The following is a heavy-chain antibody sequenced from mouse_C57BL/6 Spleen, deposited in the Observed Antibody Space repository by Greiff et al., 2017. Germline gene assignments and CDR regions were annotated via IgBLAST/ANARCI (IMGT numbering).Heavy chain of an antibody. V-gene: IGHV1-7*01. Sequence: QVHVKQSGAELAKPGASVKLSCKASGYTFTSYWMHWVKQRPGQGLEWIGYINPSSGYTKYNQKFKDKATLNADKSSSTAYMQLSSLTYEDSAVYYCARGGYSNYEDAMDYWGQGTSVTVSS. CDR1: GYTFTSYW. CDR3: ARGGYSNYEDAMDY. CDR2: INPSSGYT. J-gene: IGHJ4*01. D-gene: IGHD2-5*01.